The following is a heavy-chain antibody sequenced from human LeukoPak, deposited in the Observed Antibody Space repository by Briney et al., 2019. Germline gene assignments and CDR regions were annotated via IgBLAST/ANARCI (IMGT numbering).Heavy chain of an antibody. V-gene: IGHV3-23*01. CDR1: GFTFSSYA. CDR3: AKDGKENWGQDEGFDY. D-gene: IGHD7-27*01. J-gene: IGHJ4*02. CDR2: ISGSGGST. Sequence: GGSLGLSCAASGFTFSSYAMSWVRQAPGKGLEWVSAISGSGGSTYYADSVKGRFTISRDNSKNTLYLQMNSLRAEDTAVYYCAKDGKENWGQDEGFDYWGQGTLVTVSS.